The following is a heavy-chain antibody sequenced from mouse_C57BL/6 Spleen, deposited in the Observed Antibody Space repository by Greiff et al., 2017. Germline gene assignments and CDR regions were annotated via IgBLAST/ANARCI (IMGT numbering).Heavy chain of an antibody. V-gene: IGHV14-3*01. D-gene: IGHD2-2*01. CDR2: IDPANGNT. CDR3: ARTRETMVTTEYYFDD. CDR1: GFNIKNTY. J-gene: IGHJ2*01. Sequence: EVQLQQSVAELVRPGASVKLSCTASGFNIKNTYMHWVKQRPEQGLEWIGRIDPANGNTKYAPKFQGKATITADTSSNTAYLQLSSLTSEDTAIYYCARTRETMVTTEYYFDDWGKGTTLTVSS.